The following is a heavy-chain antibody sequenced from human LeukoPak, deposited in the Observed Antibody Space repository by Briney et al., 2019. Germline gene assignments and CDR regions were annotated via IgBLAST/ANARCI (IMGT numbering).Heavy chain of an antibody. CDR1: GFTFYDYA. CDR2: ISWNSGSI. Sequence: GGSLRLSCAASGFTFYDYAMHWVRQAPGKGLEWVSGISWNSGSIGYADSVKGRFTISRDNAKNSLYLQMNSLRAEDTALYYCAKVLSQWLSPNDAFDIWGQGTMVTVSS. CDR3: AKVLSQWLSPNDAFDI. D-gene: IGHD6-19*01. J-gene: IGHJ3*02. V-gene: IGHV3-9*01.